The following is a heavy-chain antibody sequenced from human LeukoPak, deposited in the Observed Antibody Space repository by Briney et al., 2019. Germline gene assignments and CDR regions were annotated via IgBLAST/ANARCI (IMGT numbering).Heavy chain of an antibody. J-gene: IGHJ2*01. CDR3: ARVAVGATDWYFDL. Sequence: GASVKVSCKASGYTFTGYYMHWVRQAPGQGLEWMGWINPNSGGTNYAQKFQGRVTMTRDTSISTAYMELSRLRSDDTAVYYCARVAVGATDWYFDLWGRGTLVTVSS. D-gene: IGHD1-26*01. CDR1: GYTFTGYY. V-gene: IGHV1-2*02. CDR2: INPNSGGT.